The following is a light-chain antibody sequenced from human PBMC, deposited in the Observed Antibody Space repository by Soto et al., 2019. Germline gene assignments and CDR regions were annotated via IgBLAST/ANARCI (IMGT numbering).Light chain of an antibody. CDR2: LNSDGSH. CDR1: SGHSNYA. J-gene: IGLJ2*01. Sequence: QLVLTQSPSASASLGASVKLTCTLSSGHSNYAIAWHQQQPEKGPRYLMKLNSDGSHRKGDGIPDRFSGSSSGAERYLTISSLQSEDEADYYCQTWGTGIHQVVFAGGTKLTVL. CDR3: QTWGTGIHQVV. V-gene: IGLV4-69*01.